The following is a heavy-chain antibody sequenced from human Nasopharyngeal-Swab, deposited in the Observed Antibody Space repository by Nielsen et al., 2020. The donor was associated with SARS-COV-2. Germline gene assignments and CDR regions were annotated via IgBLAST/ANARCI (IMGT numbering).Heavy chain of an antibody. D-gene: IGHD6-13*01. CDR2: IYYSGST. Sequence: SETLSLTCTVCGGSISSSSYYWGWIRQPPGKGLEWIGSIYYSGSTYYNPPRKSRVTISVDTSKNQFSRNLSSVTAADTAVYYCARRRYSSSWSWYFDYWGQGTLVTVSS. CDR1: GGSISSSSYY. V-gene: IGHV4-39*01. J-gene: IGHJ4*02. CDR3: ARRRYSSSWSWYFDY.